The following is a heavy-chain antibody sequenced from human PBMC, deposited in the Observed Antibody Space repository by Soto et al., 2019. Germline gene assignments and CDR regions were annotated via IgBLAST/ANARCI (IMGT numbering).Heavy chain of an antibody. Sequence: SETLSLTCTVSGGSISGGGYCWSWIRQHPGKGLEWIGYIYYSGSTYYNPALKSRVTISVDTSKNQFSLKLSSVTAADTAVYYCARGDYYDSSGYRYIWGQGTMVTVSS. D-gene: IGHD3-22*01. V-gene: IGHV4-31*03. CDR3: ARGDYYDSSGYRYI. J-gene: IGHJ3*02. CDR1: GGSISGGGYC. CDR2: IYYSGST.